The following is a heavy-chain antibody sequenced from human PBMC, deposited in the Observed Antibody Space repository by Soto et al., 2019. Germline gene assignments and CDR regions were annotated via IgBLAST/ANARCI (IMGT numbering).Heavy chain of an antibody. CDR1: GYTFTRYY. D-gene: IGHD3-16*02. CDR3: TTHARYYYNDY. V-gene: IGHV1-2*02. J-gene: IGHJ4*02. Sequence: ASVKVSCKASGYTFTRYYMKWVRQAPGQGLEWMGWINPDSGDTDYAQKSQGRVTMTRDASISTAYLEVNSLRSDDTAMYYCTTHARYYYNDYWGQGTLVTVSS. CDR2: INPDSGDT.